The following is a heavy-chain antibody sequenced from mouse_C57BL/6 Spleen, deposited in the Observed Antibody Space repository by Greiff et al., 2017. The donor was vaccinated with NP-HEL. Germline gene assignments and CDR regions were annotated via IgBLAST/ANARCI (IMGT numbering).Heavy chain of an antibody. Sequence: EVQLQQSVAELVRPGASVKLSCTASGFNIKNSYMPWVHQRPEQGLEWIGRIDPANGYTKYAPNFQGKATITADTSSNTAYLQLSRLTSEDTAIYYSASGDGHEDFDYWGQGTTLTVSS. V-gene: IGHV14-3*01. J-gene: IGHJ2*01. CDR3: ASGDGHEDFDY. CDR1: GFNIKNSY. CDR2: IDPANGYT. D-gene: IGHD2-2*01.